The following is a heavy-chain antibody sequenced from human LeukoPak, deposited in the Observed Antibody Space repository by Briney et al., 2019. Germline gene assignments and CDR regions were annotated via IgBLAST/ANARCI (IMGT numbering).Heavy chain of an antibody. D-gene: IGHD3-22*01. V-gene: IGHV4-39*07. J-gene: IGHJ3*02. CDR1: GGSISSSSYY. CDR3: AREGDTNYYDSRGAFDI. Sequence: SETLSLTCTVSGGSISSSSYYWGWIRQPPGKGLEWIGSIYYSGSTYYNPSLKSRVTISVDTSKNQFSLKLSSVTAADTAVYYCAREGDTNYYDSRGAFDIWGQGTMATVSS. CDR2: IYYSGST.